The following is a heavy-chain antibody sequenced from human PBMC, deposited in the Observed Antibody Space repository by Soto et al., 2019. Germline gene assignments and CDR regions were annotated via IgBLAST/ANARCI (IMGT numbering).Heavy chain of an antibody. CDR1: GFTFSDYY. V-gene: IGHV3-11*01. CDR2: ISGGGFTI. CDR3: ARDPGIYYGMDV. J-gene: IGHJ6*02. D-gene: IGHD3-10*01. Sequence: QVQLVESGGGLVKPGGSLRLSCTASGFTFSDYYMTWIRQAPGKGLEWLSYISGGGFTIYYADSVKGRFTVSRDNAKNSMYLQMNTLRVVDTAVYYCARDPGIYYGMDVWGQGTTVTVSS.